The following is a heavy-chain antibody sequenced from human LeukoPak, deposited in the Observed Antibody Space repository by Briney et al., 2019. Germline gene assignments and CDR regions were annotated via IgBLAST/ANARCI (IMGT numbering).Heavy chain of an antibody. CDR3: ARRNYGFNTYYFDY. CDR1: GGSISSNY. J-gene: IGHJ4*02. D-gene: IGHD4-17*01. Sequence: PSETLSLTCSVSGGSISSNYWSWIRQPPGKGLEWIGYLYYSGSTNNNPSLRSRVTISVDTSKNQFSLKLTSVTAADTAVYYCARRNYGFNTYYFDYWGQGTLVTVSS. CDR2: LYYSGST. V-gene: IGHV4-59*08.